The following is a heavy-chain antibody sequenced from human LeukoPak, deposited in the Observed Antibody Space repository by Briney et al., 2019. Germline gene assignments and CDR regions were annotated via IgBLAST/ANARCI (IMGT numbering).Heavy chain of an antibody. D-gene: IGHD3-16*01. CDR1: GFTFSRYG. CDR2: IRDDGSTR. V-gene: IGHV3-30*02. Sequence: GGSLRLSSAASGFTFSRYGLHWVRQAPGKGLEWVAFIRDDGSTRYYADSVKGRFTVSRDNSKNTLYLQMDSLRTEDTAVYYCAKVPHSWGLFDSWGQGTLVTVSS. J-gene: IGHJ4*02. CDR3: AKVPHSWGLFDS.